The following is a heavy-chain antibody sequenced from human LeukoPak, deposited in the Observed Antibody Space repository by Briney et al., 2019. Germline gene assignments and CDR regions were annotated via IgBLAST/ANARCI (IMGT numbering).Heavy chain of an antibody. D-gene: IGHD6-19*01. V-gene: IGHV3-33*01. CDR1: GFTFSSYG. J-gene: IGHJ6*02. CDR3: ARGSSGWPFYGMDV. CDR2: IWYDGSNK. Sequence: GGSLRLSCAASGFTFSSYGMHRVRQAPGKGLEWVAVIWYDGSNKYYADSVKGRFTISRDNSKNTLYLEMDSLRAEDTAVYYCARGSSGWPFYGMDVWGQATTVTVS.